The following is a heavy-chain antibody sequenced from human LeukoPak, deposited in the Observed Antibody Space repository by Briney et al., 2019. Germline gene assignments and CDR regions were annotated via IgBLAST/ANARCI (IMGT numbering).Heavy chain of an antibody. CDR2: ISGSGGST. V-gene: IGHV3-23*01. Sequence: PGGSLRLSCAASGFTFSSYDMSWVRQAPGKGLEWVSAISGSGGSTYYADSVKGRFTISRDNSKNTLYLQMNSLRAEDTAVYYCAIAAAGPNWFDPWGQGTLVTVSS. J-gene: IGHJ5*02. D-gene: IGHD6-13*01. CDR3: AIAAAGPNWFDP. CDR1: GFTFSSYD.